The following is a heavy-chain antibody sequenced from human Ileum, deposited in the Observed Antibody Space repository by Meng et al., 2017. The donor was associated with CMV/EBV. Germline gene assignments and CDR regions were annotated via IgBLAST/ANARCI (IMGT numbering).Heavy chain of an antibody. CDR2: IYWDEDK. J-gene: IGHJ4*02. V-gene: IGHV2-5*02. D-gene: IGHD3-16*01. CDR3: ARSLYYSSYYIDY. Sequence: QITLNGSDPTLVKPKQTLKLTGTCSGFSFSTRGVGVGWIRQPPGKALEWLALIYWDEDKGYSPSLKRRLTITKDTSKNQVVLTMTNVDPVDTATYFCARSLYYSSYYIDYWGQGTLVTVSS. CDR1: GFSFSTRGVG.